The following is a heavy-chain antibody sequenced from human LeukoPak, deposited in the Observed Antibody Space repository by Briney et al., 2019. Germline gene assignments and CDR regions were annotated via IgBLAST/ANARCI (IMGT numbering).Heavy chain of an antibody. CDR1: GYTFTGYY. CDR2: INPNSGGT. CDR3: ARGGPPEHTYYYYYMDV. V-gene: IGHV1-2*02. J-gene: IGHJ6*03. Sequence: ASVKVSCKASGYTFTGYYMHWVRQAPGQGLEWMGWINPNSGGTNYAQKFQGRVTMTRNTSISTAYMELSRLRSDDTAVYYCARGGPPEHTYYYYYMDVWGKGTTVTVSS. D-gene: IGHD2-21*01.